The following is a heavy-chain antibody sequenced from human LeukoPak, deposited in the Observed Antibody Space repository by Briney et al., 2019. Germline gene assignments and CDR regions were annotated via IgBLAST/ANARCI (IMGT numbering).Heavy chain of an antibody. J-gene: IGHJ4*02. D-gene: IGHD6-19*01. CDR3: AKDQGVGLLYSSGWGNLDY. CDR2: ISGSGGST. Sequence: GGSLRLSCAASGFTFSSYAMSWVRQAPGKGLEWVSAISGSGGSTYYADSVKGRFTISRDNSKNTLYLQMNSLRAEDTAVYYCAKDQGVGLLYSSGWGNLDYWGQGTLVTVSS. CDR1: GFTFSSYA. V-gene: IGHV3-23*01.